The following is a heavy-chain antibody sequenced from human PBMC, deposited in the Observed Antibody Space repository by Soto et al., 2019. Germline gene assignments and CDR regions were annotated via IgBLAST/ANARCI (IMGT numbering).Heavy chain of an antibody. V-gene: IGHV3-74*01. CDR3: ASVSAAQYYYGMDA. Sequence: GGSRTLSCAASEFTLSTYWMHWVRQPPGKGLEWVARIDTTGSTTTYAGSVQGRFTISRDNAKNTLYLQMHSVRDEDTSVYYCASVSAAQYYYGMDAWGQGTTVTVSS. CDR2: IDTTGSTT. CDR1: EFTLSTYW. D-gene: IGHD4-4*01. J-gene: IGHJ6*02.